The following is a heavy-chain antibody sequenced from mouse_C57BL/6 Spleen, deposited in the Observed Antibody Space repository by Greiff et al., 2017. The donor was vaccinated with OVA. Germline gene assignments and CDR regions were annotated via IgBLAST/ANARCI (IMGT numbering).Heavy chain of an antibody. CDR3: GGTRYAMDY. V-gene: IGHV1-50*01. Sequence: QVQLQQPGAELVKPGASVKLSCKASGYTFTSYWMQWVKQRPGQGLEWIGEIDPSDSYTNYNQKFKGKATLTVDTSSSTAYMQLSSLTSEDSAVYYCGGTRYAMDYWGQGTSVTVSS. D-gene: IGHD4-1*01. CDR2: IDPSDSYT. J-gene: IGHJ4*01. CDR1: GYTFTSYW.